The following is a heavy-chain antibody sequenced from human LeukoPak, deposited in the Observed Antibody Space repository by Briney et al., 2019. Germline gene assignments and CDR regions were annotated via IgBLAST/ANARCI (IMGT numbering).Heavy chain of an antibody. V-gene: IGHV3-23*01. CDR2: ISGSGGST. D-gene: IGHD5-18*01. CDR3: ANVDTAIVWYY. CDR1: GFTFRSYA. Sequence: HPGGSLRLSCAASGFTFRSYAMSWVRQAPGKGLEWVSAISGSGGSTYYADSVKGRFTISRDNSKNTLYLQMNSLRAEDTAVYYCANVDTAIVWYYWGQGTLVTVSS. J-gene: IGHJ4*02.